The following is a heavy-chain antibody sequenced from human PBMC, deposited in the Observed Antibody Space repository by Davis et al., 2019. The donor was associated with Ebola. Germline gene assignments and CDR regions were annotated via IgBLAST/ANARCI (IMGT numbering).Heavy chain of an antibody. J-gene: IGHJ4*02. CDR2: IRSKANSYAT. Sequence: PGGSLRLSCAASGFTFSGSDMHWVRQASGKGLEWVGRIRSKANSYATAYAASVKGRFTISRDDSKNTAYLQMNSLKTEDTAVYYCTRRKDIVATTLGYWGQGTLVTVSS. D-gene: IGHD5-12*01. CDR3: TRRKDIVATTLGY. CDR1: GFTFSGSD. V-gene: IGHV3-73*01.